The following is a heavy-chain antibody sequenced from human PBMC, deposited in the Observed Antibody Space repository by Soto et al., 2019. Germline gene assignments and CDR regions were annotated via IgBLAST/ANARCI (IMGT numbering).Heavy chain of an antibody. CDR1: GFTFSSYW. CDR3: ARDKTPGIAARPRAWFDP. CDR2: IKQDGSEK. D-gene: IGHD6-6*01. V-gene: IGHV3-7*03. J-gene: IGHJ5*02. Sequence: GGSLSLSCAASGFTFSSYWMSWVRQAPGKGLEWVANIKQDGSEKYYVDSVKGRFTISRDNAKNSLYLQMNSLRAEDTAVYYCARDKTPGIAARPRAWFDPWGQGTLVTVSS.